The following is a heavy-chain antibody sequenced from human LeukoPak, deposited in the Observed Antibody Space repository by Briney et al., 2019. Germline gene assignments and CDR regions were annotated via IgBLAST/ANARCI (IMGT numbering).Heavy chain of an antibody. CDR3: AKRGSIAGNPTDFDY. Sequence: PGGSLRLSCAASGFTFSSYGMSWVRQAPGKGLEWISLISGSGSSTYYADSVKGRFTISRDNSKNTLHLQMNSLRAEDTAVYYCAKRGSIAGNPTDFDYWGQGTLVTVSS. D-gene: IGHD6-13*01. CDR2: ISGSGSST. CDR1: GFTFSSYG. J-gene: IGHJ4*02. V-gene: IGHV3-23*01.